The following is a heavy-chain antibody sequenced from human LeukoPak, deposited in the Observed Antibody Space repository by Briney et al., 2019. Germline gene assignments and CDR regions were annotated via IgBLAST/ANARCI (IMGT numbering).Heavy chain of an antibody. D-gene: IGHD2-15*01. Sequence: SETLSLTCTVSGGSISNYYWSWIRRPPGQGLEWIGYIYHTGTTKYNPSLKSRVTISVDMSNNQFSLKLTSVTAADTALYYCARYCSDGSCYSGAFDIWGQGTMVTVSS. CDR2: IYHTGTT. CDR3: ARYCSDGSCYSGAFDI. CDR1: GGSISNYY. V-gene: IGHV4-59*08. J-gene: IGHJ3*02.